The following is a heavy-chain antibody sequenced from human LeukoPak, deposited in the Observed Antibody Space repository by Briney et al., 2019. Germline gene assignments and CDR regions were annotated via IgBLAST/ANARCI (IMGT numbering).Heavy chain of an antibody. CDR2: IYITGDT. CDR3: ARWYCTSHTCYYDY. J-gene: IGHJ4*02. Sequence: PGGSLRLSCAASGLTVTSNYMSWVRQAPGKGLEWVSFIYITGDTYYADSVMGRFNISRDSSKNTVYLQMNSLRAEDTAVYYCARWYCTSHTCYYDYWGQGTLVTVSS. V-gene: IGHV3-53*01. D-gene: IGHD2-8*01. CDR1: GLTVTSNY.